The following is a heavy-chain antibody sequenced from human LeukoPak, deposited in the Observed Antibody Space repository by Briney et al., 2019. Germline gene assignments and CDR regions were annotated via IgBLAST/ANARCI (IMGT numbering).Heavy chain of an antibody. CDR3: AKAHFSSRLAARPDAFDI. CDR1: GFTFSSYA. D-gene: IGHD6-6*01. Sequence: GGSLRLSCAASGFTFSSYAMTWVRQAPGKGLEWVSTISGRGDRTYYADSVKGRFTVSRDNSKNILYLEINSLRAEDTAVYYCAKAHFSSRLAARPDAFDIWGQGTMVTVSS. CDR2: ISGRGDRT. V-gene: IGHV3-23*01. J-gene: IGHJ3*02.